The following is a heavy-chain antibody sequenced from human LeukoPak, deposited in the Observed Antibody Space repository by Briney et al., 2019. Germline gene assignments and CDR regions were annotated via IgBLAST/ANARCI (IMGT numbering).Heavy chain of an antibody. CDR1: GYTFTGYY. J-gene: IGHJ3*02. CDR2: INPNSGGT. CDR3: ARELMITFGGVIVPRPSDAFDI. Sequence: ASVKVSCKASGYTFTGYYMYWVRQAPGQGLEWMGWINPNSGGTNYAQKFQGWVTMTRDTSISTAYMELSRLRSDDTAVYYCARELMITFGGVIVPRPSDAFDIWGQGTMVTVSS. V-gene: IGHV1-2*04. D-gene: IGHD3-16*02.